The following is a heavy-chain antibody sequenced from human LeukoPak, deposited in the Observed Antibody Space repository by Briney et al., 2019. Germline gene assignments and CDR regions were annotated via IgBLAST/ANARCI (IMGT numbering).Heavy chain of an antibody. CDR3: AQNGGGSGTYYTY. D-gene: IGHD3-10*01. J-gene: IGHJ4*02. V-gene: IGHV3-23*01. CDR1: GFTFNNYG. CDR2: ISDSATRT. Sequence: SGGSLRLSCAASGFTFNNYGMTWVRQAPGKGLEWVSTISDSATRTYYADSVKGRFTISRDNSRNTLSLQMNSLRDEDSAMYYCAQNGGGSGTYYTYWGLGTLVTVSS.